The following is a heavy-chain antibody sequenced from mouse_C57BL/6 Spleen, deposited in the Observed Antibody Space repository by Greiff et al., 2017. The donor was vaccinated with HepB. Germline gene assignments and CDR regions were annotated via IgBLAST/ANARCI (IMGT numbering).Heavy chain of an antibody. D-gene: IGHD1-1*01. CDR3: ACITTVGDAMDY. CDR1: GYTFTSYW. V-gene: IGHV1-64*01. Sequence: QVQLQQPGAELVKPGASVKLSCKASGYTFTSYWMHWVKQRPGQGLEWIGMIHPNSGSTNYNEKFKSKATLTVDKSSSTAYMQLSSLTSEDSAVYYWACITTVGDAMDYWGQGTSVTVSS. J-gene: IGHJ4*01. CDR2: IHPNSGST.